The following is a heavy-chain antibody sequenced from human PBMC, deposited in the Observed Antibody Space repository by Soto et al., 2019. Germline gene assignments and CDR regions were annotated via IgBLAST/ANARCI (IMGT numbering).Heavy chain of an antibody. CDR1: GGTFSSYA. Sequence: PGGSLRLSCAASGGTFSSYAISWVRQAPGQGLEWMGGIIPIFGTANYAQKFQGRVTITADESTSTAYMELSSLRSEDTAVYYCARESRYCSGGSCYFLPGIDYWGQGTLVTVSS. J-gene: IGHJ4*02. CDR3: ARESRYCSGGSCYFLPGIDY. CDR2: IIPIFGTA. D-gene: IGHD2-15*01. V-gene: IGHV1-69*01.